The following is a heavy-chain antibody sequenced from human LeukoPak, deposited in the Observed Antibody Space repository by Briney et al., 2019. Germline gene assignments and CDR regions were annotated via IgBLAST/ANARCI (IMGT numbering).Heavy chain of an antibody. Sequence: PSETLSLTCAVFGGSFSGYSWSWIRQPPGKGLEWIGEIKHSGSSNYNPSLKSRVTIFLDKSKNQFSLKLSSVTAADTAVYYCARGSSYGFSMGYWGQGTLVTVSS. CDR1: GGSFSGYS. CDR3: ARGSSYGFSMGY. J-gene: IGHJ4*02. CDR2: IKHSGSS. V-gene: IGHV4-34*01. D-gene: IGHD5-18*01.